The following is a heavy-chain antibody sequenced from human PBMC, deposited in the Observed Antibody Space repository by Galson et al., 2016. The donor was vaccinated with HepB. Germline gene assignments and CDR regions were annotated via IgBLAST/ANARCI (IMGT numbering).Heavy chain of an antibody. CDR1: GFSFNTHW. Sequence: SLRLSCAASGFSFNTHWMGWVRQTPGKGLEWVANIKQDGSEKYYVDSTRGRFTISRDNAKNSLYLQMNSLRADDTAVYYCVSQVYGDFGTWGQGTLVTVSS. CDR2: IKQDGSEK. D-gene: IGHD4/OR15-4a*01. J-gene: IGHJ5*02. CDR3: VSQVYGDFGT. V-gene: IGHV3-7*01.